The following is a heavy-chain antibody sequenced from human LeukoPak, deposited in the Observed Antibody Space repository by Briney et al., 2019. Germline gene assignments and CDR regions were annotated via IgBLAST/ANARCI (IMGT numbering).Heavy chain of an antibody. J-gene: IGHJ4*02. CDR2: IYRGGNT. D-gene: IGHD5-24*01. CDR3: AKGDGYNSYY. Sequence: PGGSLRLSCAASGFTVSSNYMNWVRQAPGKRLEWVSVIYRGGNTYYAESVKGRFTISRDNSKNTLYLQLNSLRAEDTAVYYCAKGDGYNSYYWGQGTLVTVSS. CDR1: GFTVSSNY. V-gene: IGHV3-53*01.